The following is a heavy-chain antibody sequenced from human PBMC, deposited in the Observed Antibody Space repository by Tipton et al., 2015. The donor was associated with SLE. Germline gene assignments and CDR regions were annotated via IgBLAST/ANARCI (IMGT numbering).Heavy chain of an antibody. Sequence: SLRLSCAASGFTVRNNYMTWVRQAPGKGLEWVSVIYSGGGSYSADALKGRFTISRDISKNTVYLQMNSLTVDDTAVYYCARSFNEYDKYFESSAFHRLIGYWGQGALVTVSS. CDR3: ARSFNEYDKYFESSAFHRLIGY. D-gene: IGHD3-22*01. CDR2: IYSGGGS. V-gene: IGHV3-66*01. J-gene: IGHJ4*02. CDR1: GFTVRNNY.